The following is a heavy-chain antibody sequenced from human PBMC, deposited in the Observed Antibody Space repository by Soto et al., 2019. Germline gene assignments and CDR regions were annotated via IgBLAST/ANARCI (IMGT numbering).Heavy chain of an antibody. Sequence: SETLSLTCTVSGGSISSYYWSWIRQPPGKGLEWIGYIYYSGSTNYNPSLKSRVTISVDTSKNQFSLKLSSVTAADTAVYYCARGGWVVYSYGPEGAFDIWGQGTMVTVSS. D-gene: IGHD5-18*01. CDR3: ARGGWVVYSYGPEGAFDI. CDR2: IYYSGST. J-gene: IGHJ3*02. CDR1: GGSISSYY. V-gene: IGHV4-59*01.